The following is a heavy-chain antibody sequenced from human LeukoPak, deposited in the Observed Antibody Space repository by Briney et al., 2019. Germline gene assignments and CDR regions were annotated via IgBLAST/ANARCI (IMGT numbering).Heavy chain of an antibody. CDR2: INPSGGST. V-gene: IGHV1-46*03. CDR1: GYTFTSYY. D-gene: IGHD1-26*01. CDR3: ARSGGSYYPRRSYNWFDP. J-gene: IGHJ5*02. Sequence: ASVKVSCKVSGYTFTSYYMHWVRQAPGQGLEWMGIINPSGGSTSYAQKFQGRVTMTRDTSTSTVYMELSSLRSEDTAVYYCARSGGSYYPRRSYNWFDPWGQGTLVTVSS.